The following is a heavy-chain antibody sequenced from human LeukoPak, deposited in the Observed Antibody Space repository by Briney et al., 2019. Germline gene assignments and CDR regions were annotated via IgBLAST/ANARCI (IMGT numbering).Heavy chain of an antibody. Sequence: SETLSLTCAVYGGSFSGYYWTWLRQPPGKGLEWIGEINHSGSTNYNPSLKSRVTISVDTSKNQFSLKLNSVTAADTAVYYCGRAQSNQMATKIWGQGTLVTVSS. D-gene: IGHD5-24*01. CDR2: INHSGST. CDR1: GGSFSGYY. CDR3: GRAQSNQMATKI. V-gene: IGHV4-34*01. J-gene: IGHJ4*02.